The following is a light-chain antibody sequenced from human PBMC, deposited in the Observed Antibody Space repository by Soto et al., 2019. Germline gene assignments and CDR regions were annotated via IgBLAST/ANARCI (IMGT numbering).Light chain of an antibody. J-gene: IGLJ1*01. Sequence: QSALTQPASVSGSPGQSITISCTGTSSDVGGYNYVSWYQQHPGKAPKLMIYDVSDRPSGVSSRFSASKSGNTASLTISGLQAEDEAAYYCCSYPSRSTPYVFGTGTKVTVL. CDR3: CSYPSRSTPYV. CDR2: DVS. V-gene: IGLV2-14*01. CDR1: SSDVGGYNY.